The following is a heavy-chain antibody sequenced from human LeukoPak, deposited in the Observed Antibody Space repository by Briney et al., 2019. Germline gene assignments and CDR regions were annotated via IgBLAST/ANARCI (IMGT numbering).Heavy chain of an antibody. CDR3: AREALVFYDSSGYTPY. Sequence: SQTLSLTRAVSGGSISSGGYSWSWIRQPPGKGLEWIGYIYHTGSTYYTPSLKSRVTISVDRSKNQFSLKLSSVTAADTAVYYCAREALVFYDSSGYTPYWGRGTLVTVSS. D-gene: IGHD3-22*01. V-gene: IGHV4-30-2*01. CDR1: GGSISSGGYS. CDR2: IYHTGST. J-gene: IGHJ4*02.